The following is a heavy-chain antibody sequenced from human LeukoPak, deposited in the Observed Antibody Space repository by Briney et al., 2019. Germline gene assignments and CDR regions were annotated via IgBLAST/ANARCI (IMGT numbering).Heavy chain of an antibody. CDR1: GGSISSYY. V-gene: IGHV4-59*01. J-gene: IGHJ6*03. CDR2: IYTSGST. CDR3: ARVKDPGGYYYYYYMDI. D-gene: IGHD3-16*01. Sequence: SETLSLTCTVSGGSISSYYWSWIRQPPGKGLEWIGYIYTSGSTNYNPSLKSRVTISVDTSKNQFSLKLSSVTAADTAVYYCARVKDPGGYYYYYYMDIWGKGNTVTVSS.